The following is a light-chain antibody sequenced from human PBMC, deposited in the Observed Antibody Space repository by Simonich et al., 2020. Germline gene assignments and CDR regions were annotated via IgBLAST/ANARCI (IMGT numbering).Light chain of an antibody. CDR2: DVS. V-gene: IGLV2-14*02. CDR3: SSYTSSSTWV. Sequence: QSALTQPASVSGSPGQSITISCTGTSSDVGGYNLVSWYQPHPGKAPKLMIYDVSKRPSGVSNRFSGSKSGNTAALTISGLQAEDEADYYCSSYTSSSTWVFGGGTKLTVL. J-gene: IGLJ3*02. CDR1: SSDVGGYNL.